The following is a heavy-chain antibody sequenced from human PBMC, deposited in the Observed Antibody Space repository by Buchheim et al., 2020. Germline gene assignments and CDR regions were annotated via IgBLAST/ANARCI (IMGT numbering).Heavy chain of an antibody. CDR3: ARASLVVVVTAMGDY. J-gene: IGHJ4*02. CDR2: ISYDGSNK. Sequence: QVQLVESGGGVVQPGRSLRLSCAASGFTFSSYAMHWVRQAPGKGLEWVAVISYDGSNKYYADSVKGRFTISRDNSKNTLYRQMNSLRAEDTAVYYCARASLVVVVTAMGDYWGQGTL. V-gene: IGHV3-30-3*01. CDR1: GFTFSSYA. D-gene: IGHD2-21*02.